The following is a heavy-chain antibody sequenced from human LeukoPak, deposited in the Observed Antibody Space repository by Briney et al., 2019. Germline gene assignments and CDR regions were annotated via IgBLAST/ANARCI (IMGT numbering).Heavy chain of an antibody. CDR3: ARDKDYGDYFSYNWFDP. Sequence: SETLSLTCAVYGGSFSGYYWSWIRQPPGKGLEWIGEINHSGSTNYNPSLKSRVTISVDTSKNQFSLKLSSVTAADTAVYYCARDKDYGDYFSYNWFDPWGQGTLVTVSS. CDR2: INHSGST. D-gene: IGHD4-17*01. CDR1: GGSFSGYY. V-gene: IGHV4-34*01. J-gene: IGHJ5*02.